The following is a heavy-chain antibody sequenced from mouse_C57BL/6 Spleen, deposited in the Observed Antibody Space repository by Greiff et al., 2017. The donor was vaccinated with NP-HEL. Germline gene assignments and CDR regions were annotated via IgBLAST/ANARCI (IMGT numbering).Heavy chain of an antibody. J-gene: IGHJ2*01. CDR2: IDPEDGDT. Sequence: EVQLQQSGAELVRPGASVKLSCTASGFNIKDYYMHWVKQRPEQGLEWIGRIDPEDGDTEYAPNFQGKATMTADKSSNTAYLQLSSLTSEDTAVYYCTAPLRVDLPSNWDVNFDYWGQGTTLTVSS. V-gene: IGHV14-1*01. CDR1: GFNIKDYY. CDR3: TAPLRVDLPSNWDVNFDY. D-gene: IGHD4-1*01.